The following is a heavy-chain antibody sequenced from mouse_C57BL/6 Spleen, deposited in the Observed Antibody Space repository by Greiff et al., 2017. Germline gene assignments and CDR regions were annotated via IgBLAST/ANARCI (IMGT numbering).Heavy chain of an antibody. Sequence: QVQLKQPGAELVKPGASVKLSCKASGYTFTSYWMQWVKQRPGQGLEWIGEIDPSDSYTNYNQKFKGKAKLTVDTSSTTAYMQLSSLTSEDSAVYYCESARDMVTTRGCIAMDYWGQGTSVTVSS. CDR3: ESARDMVTTRGCIAMDY. CDR1: GYTFTSYW. J-gene: IGHJ4*01. CDR2: IDPSDSYT. V-gene: IGHV1-50*01. D-gene: IGHD2-2*01.